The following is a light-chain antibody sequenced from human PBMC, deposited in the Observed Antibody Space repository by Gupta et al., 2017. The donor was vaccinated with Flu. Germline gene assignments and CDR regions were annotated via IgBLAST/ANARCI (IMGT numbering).Light chain of an antibody. Sequence: DTVMTQSPGSLAVPLGERATINCKSSQSVLYSSNNKNYLAWYQQKPGQPPKLLIYWASARESGVPDRFSGSGSGTDYTLTISSRQAEDVAVYYCQQYYATASWTFGPGTKVEIK. CDR1: QSVLYSSNNKNY. J-gene: IGKJ1*01. CDR3: QQYYATASWT. CDR2: WAS. V-gene: IGKV4-1*01.